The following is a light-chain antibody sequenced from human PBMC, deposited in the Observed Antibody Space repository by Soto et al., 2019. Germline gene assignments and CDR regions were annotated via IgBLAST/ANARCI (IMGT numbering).Light chain of an antibody. CDR3: QQYNIWPPT. V-gene: IGKV3-15*01. J-gene: IGKJ1*01. CDR2: GAS. Sequence: EIVMTQSPATLSVSPGERATLSCRASQSISSNLAWYQQKPGQAPRLLIYGASTRATGIPARFSGSGSGTEFTLTISSLQSEDFAVYSCQQYNIWPPTFGQGTKVDIK. CDR1: QSISSN.